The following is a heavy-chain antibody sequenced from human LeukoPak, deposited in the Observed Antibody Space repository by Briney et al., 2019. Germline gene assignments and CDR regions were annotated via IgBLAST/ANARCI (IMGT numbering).Heavy chain of an antibody. D-gene: IGHD6-13*01. J-gene: IGHJ4*02. Sequence: GAPVKVSCTASGYTFTGYYMHWVRQAPGQGLEWMGWINPNSGGTNYAQKFQGRVTMTRDTSISTAYMELSRLRSDDTAVYYCARSAESSSWVEFDYWGQGDLVTVSS. CDR3: ARSAESSSWVEFDY. CDR2: INPNSGGT. V-gene: IGHV1-2*02. CDR1: GYTFTGYY.